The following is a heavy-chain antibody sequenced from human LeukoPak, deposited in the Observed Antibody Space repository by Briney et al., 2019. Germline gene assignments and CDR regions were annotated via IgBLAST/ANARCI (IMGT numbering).Heavy chain of an antibody. Sequence: SQTLSPTCTVSGGSTSSYYSSWIRHPPRKGRGWIGYIYYSGSTNYNPSLKSRVTISVDTPKNQSSLKLSSVTAADTAVYYCARDWRIAAAGDYYYYGMDVWGKGTTVTVSS. CDR3: ARDWRIAAAGDYYYYGMDV. CDR1: GGSTSSYY. D-gene: IGHD6-13*01. V-gene: IGHV4-59*01. J-gene: IGHJ6*04. CDR2: IYYSGST.